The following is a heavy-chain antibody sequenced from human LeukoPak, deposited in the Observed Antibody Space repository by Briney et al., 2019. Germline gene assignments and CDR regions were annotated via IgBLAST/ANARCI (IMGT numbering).Heavy chain of an antibody. J-gene: IGHJ4*02. Sequence: SETLSLTCAVYGGSFSGYYWSWIRQPPGKGLEWIGEINHSGSTNYNPSLKSRVTISVDTSKNQFSLKLSSVTAADTAVYYCARGSTVTTFDYWGQGTLVTVSS. CDR1: GGSFSGYY. CDR2: INHSGST. CDR3: ARGSTVTTFDY. D-gene: IGHD4-17*01. V-gene: IGHV4-34*01.